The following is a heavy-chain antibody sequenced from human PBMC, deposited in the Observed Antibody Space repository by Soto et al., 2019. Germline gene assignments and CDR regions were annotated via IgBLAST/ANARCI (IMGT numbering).Heavy chain of an antibody. CDR1: GGTLSSYA. Sequence: SVKVSCKASGGTLSSYAISWVRQAPGQGLEWMGGIIPIFGTANYAQKFQGRVTITADESTNQFSLKLSSVTAADTAVYYCARDSSGYDYLDYWGQGTLVTVSS. V-gene: IGHV1-69*13. CDR3: ARDSSGYDYLDY. J-gene: IGHJ4*02. D-gene: IGHD5-12*01. CDR2: IIPIFGTA.